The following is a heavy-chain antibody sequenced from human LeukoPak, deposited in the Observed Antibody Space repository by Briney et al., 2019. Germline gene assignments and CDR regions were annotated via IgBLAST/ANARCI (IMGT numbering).Heavy chain of an antibody. V-gene: IGHV4-59*01. CDR3: AREGIAARQQYFDY. CDR1: GCSISTYY. D-gene: IGHD6-6*01. J-gene: IGHJ4*02. CDR2: IYYSGST. Sequence: PSETLSLTCTVSGCSISTYYWSWIRQPPGKGLEWIGHIYYSGSTNYNPSLKSRVTISVDTSKNQFSMKLSSVTAADTAVYYRAREGIAARQQYFDYWGQGTLVTVSS.